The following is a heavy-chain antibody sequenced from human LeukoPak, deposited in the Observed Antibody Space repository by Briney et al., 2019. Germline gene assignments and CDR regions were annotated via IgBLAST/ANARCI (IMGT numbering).Heavy chain of an antibody. CDR3: ARDGYCSGGSCYLVAFDI. D-gene: IGHD2-15*01. CDR1: GFTFSSYW. Sequence: PGGSLRLSCAASGFTFSSYWMHWVRQAPGKGLVWVSRISSDGSSTSYADSVKGRFTISRDNAKNTLYLQMNSLRAEDTAVYYCARDGYCSGGSCYLVAFDIWGQGTMVTVSS. J-gene: IGHJ3*02. V-gene: IGHV3-74*01. CDR2: ISSDGSST.